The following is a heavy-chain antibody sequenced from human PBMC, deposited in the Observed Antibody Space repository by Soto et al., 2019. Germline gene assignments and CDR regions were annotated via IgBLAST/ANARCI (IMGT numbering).Heavy chain of an antibody. V-gene: IGHV4-30-4*01. D-gene: IGHD6-13*01. CDR3: ARETAAAGTGEY. Sequence: SETLSLTCTVSGGSISSGDYYWSWIRQPPGKGLEWIAYIYYSGSTYYNPSLKSRVTISVDTSKNQFSLKLSSVTAADTAVYYCARETAAAGTGEYWGQRTPVTVSS. CDR1: GGSISSGDYY. J-gene: IGHJ4*02. CDR2: IYYSGST.